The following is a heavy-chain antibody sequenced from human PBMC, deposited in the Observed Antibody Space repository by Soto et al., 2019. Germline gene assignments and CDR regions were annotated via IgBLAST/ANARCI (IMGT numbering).Heavy chain of an antibody. CDR2: ISYDGSNK. CDR1: GFTFSSYA. CDR3: ARAEVEYCSGGSCYGVDY. Sequence: GGSLRLSCAASGFTFSSYAMHWVRQAPGKGLEWVAVISYDGSNKYYAASVKGGFTISRDNSKNTLYLQMNSLRAEDTAVYYCARAEVEYCSGGSCYGVDYWGQGTLVTVSS. J-gene: IGHJ4*02. D-gene: IGHD2-15*01. V-gene: IGHV3-30*04.